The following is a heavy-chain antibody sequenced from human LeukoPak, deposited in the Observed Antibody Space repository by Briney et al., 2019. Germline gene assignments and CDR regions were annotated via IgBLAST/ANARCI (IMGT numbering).Heavy chain of an antibody. Sequence: GGSLRLSCAASGSTFSNAWMSWVRQAPGKGLEWVGRIKSKTDGGTTDYAAPVKGRFTISRDDSKNTLYLQMNSLKTEDTAVYYCTTGEYSYGAYYFDYWGQGTLVTVSS. J-gene: IGHJ4*02. CDR2: IKSKTDGGTT. CDR1: GSTFSNAW. D-gene: IGHD5-18*01. V-gene: IGHV3-15*01. CDR3: TTGEYSYGAYYFDY.